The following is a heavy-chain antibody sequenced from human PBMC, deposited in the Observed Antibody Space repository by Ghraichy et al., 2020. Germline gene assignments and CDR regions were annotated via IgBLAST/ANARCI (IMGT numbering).Heavy chain of an antibody. D-gene: IGHD3-22*01. J-gene: IGHJ5*02. Sequence: GESLNISCAASGFTFSSYAMSWVRQAPGKGLEWVSAISGSGGSTYYADSVKGRFTISRDNSKNTLYLQMNSLRAEDTAVYYCAKTPGSYDSSGYYFWWFDPWGQGTLVTVSS. CDR1: GFTFSSYA. CDR3: AKTPGSYDSSGYYFWWFDP. V-gene: IGHV3-23*01. CDR2: ISGSGGST.